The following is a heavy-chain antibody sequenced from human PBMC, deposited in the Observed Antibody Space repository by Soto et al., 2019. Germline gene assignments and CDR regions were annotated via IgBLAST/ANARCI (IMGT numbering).Heavy chain of an antibody. D-gene: IGHD3-3*01. CDR1: GCSISSSSYY. CDR3: ACTYYDFWSGYYTIYYFDY. J-gene: IGHJ4*02. Sequence: SETLSLTCTVSGCSISSSSYYWGWIRQPPGKGLEWIGSIYYSESTYYNPSLKSRVTISVDTSKNQFSLKLSSVTAADTAVYYCACTYYDFWSGYYTIYYFDYWGQGTLVTVSS. CDR2: IYYSEST. V-gene: IGHV4-39*01.